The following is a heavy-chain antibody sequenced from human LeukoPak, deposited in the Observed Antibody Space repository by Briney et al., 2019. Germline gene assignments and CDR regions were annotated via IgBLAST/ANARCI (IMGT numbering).Heavy chain of an antibody. CDR1: GGSISSGGYY. D-gene: IGHD1-26*01. CDR3: ARGQAPYSGSYYGGGAFDI. Sequence: PSQTLSLTCTVSGGSISSGGYYWSWIRQPPGKGLEWIGYIYHSGSTYYNLSLKSRVTISVDRSKNQFSLKLSSVTAADTAVYYCARGQAPYSGSYYGGGAFDIWGQGTMVTVSS. V-gene: IGHV4-30-2*01. J-gene: IGHJ3*02. CDR2: IYHSGST.